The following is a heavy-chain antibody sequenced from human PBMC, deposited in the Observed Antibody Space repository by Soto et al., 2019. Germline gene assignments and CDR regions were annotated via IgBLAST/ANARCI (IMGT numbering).Heavy chain of an antibody. V-gene: IGHV1-69*06. CDR2: IIPIFGTA. J-gene: IGHJ4*02. CDR1: GGTFSSYA. CDR3: ASEASRYDSSGYYRFDY. Sequence: GASVKVSCKASGGTFSSYAISWVRQAPGQGLEWMGGIIPIFGTANYAQKFQGRVTITADKSTSTAYMELSSLRSEDTAVYYCASEASRYDSSGYYRFDYWGQGTLVTVSS. D-gene: IGHD3-22*01.